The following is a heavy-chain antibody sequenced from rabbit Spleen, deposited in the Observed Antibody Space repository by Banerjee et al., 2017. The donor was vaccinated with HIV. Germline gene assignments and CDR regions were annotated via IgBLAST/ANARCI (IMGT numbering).Heavy chain of an antibody. J-gene: IGHJ6*01. CDR2: IDAGFGGTT. CDR3: ARDTGSSFSSYGMDL. CDR1: GFSFSSSYY. D-gene: IGHD8-1*01. Sequence: QSLEESGGGLVQPEGSLALTCKASGFSFSSSYYMCWVRQAPGKGLEWVACIDAGFGGTTYYASWAKGRFTISKTSSTTVTLQVTSLTTADTATYFCARDTGSSFSSYGMDLWGPGTLVTVS. V-gene: IGHV1S40*01.